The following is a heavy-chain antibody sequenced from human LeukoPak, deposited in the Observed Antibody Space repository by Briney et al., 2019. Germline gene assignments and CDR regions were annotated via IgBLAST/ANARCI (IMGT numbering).Heavy chain of an antibody. CDR1: GGTFSSYA. CDR2: IIPIFGTA. Sequence: GSSVKVSCEASGGTFSSYAISWVRQAPGQGLEWMGGIIPIFGTANYAQKSQGRVTITADESTSTAYMELSSLRSEDTAVYYCARAKVQDSSGYYSFDYWGQGTLVTVSS. D-gene: IGHD3-22*01. V-gene: IGHV1-69*01. J-gene: IGHJ4*02. CDR3: ARAKVQDSSGYYSFDY.